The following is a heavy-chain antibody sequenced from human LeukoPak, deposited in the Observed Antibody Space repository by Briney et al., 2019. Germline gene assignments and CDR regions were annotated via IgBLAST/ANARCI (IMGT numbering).Heavy chain of an antibody. D-gene: IGHD1-7*01. CDR1: GGSVTSGSQY. J-gene: IGHJ4*02. Sequence: PSETLSLTCTVSGGSVTSGSQYWSWIRQPPGKGLEWIGYIYYSGSTNYNPSLKSRVTISVDTSRNQFSLKLSSVTAADTAVYYCARSIVELPGVYDYWGQGTLVIVSS. V-gene: IGHV4-61*01. CDR2: IYYSGST. CDR3: ARSIVELPGVYDY.